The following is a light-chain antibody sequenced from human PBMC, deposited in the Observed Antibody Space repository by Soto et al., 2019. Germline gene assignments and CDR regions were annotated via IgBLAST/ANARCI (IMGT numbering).Light chain of an antibody. CDR1: SSDVGAYIF. Sequence: QPPSASGSPGQSVTISCTGTSSDVGAYIFVSWYQQHPGKAPKLMVYDVNRRPPGVPDRFFGSKSGNTASLTVSGLQAEDEADYYCVSFAGGTYVFGTGTKVTVL. CDR2: DVN. V-gene: IGLV2-8*01. J-gene: IGLJ1*01. CDR3: VSFAGGTYV.